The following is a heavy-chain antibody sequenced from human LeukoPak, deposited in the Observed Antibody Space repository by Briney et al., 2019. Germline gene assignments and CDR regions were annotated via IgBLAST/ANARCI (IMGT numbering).Heavy chain of an antibody. J-gene: IGHJ6*02. Sequence: GGSLRLSCAASGFTVSTNYMTWVRQAPGKGLEWVSVIYGGGNTYYADSVKGRFTISRDISINTLHLQMHSLRAEDTAVYYCASHVSRPRAYGMDVWGQGTTVTVSS. V-gene: IGHV3-66*04. CDR1: GFTVSTNY. CDR2: IYGGGNT. D-gene: IGHD6-6*01. CDR3: ASHVSRPRAYGMDV.